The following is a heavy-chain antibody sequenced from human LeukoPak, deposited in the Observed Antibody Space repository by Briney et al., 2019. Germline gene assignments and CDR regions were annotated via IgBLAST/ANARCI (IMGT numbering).Heavy chain of an antibody. CDR1: GFTFSSYG. V-gene: IGHV3-30*02. J-gene: IGHJ5*02. D-gene: IGHD3-10*01. CDR3: AKDVFLRGTIAGWFDP. Sequence: GGSLRLSCAASGFTFSSYGMHWVRQAPGKGLEWVAFIRYDGSNKYYADSVKGRFTISRDNSKNTLYLQTNSLRAEDTAVYYCAKDVFLRGTIAGWFDPWGQGTLVTVSS. CDR2: IRYDGSNK.